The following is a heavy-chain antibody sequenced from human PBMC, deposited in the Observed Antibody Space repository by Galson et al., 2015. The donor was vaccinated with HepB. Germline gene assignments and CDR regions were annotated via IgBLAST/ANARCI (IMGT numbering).Heavy chain of an antibody. D-gene: IGHD2-2*01. V-gene: IGHV3-30*18. Sequence: SLRLSCAASGFTFSSYGMHWARQAPGKGLEWVAVITYNGRVENYSDSVKGRFTISRDNSKNTLYLQINSLRAEDTAMYYCAKAGGRYQLLYWFDPWGQGTLVTVSP. J-gene: IGHJ5*02. CDR3: AKAGGRYQLLYWFDP. CDR2: ITYNGRVE. CDR1: GFTFSSYG.